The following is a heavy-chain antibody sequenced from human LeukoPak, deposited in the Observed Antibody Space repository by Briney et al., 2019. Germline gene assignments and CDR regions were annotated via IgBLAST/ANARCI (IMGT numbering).Heavy chain of an antibody. V-gene: IGHV4-34*01. J-gene: IGHJ2*01. CDR3: ARVPKYFDL. CDR2: INHSRST. Sequence: SETLSLTCAVYGGSFSGFYWTWIRQPPGKGLEWIGQINHSRSTHYNPSLKSRATISVDTSKNQFSLKLSSVTAADTAVYYCARVPKYFDLWGRGTLVTVSS. CDR1: GGSFSGFY.